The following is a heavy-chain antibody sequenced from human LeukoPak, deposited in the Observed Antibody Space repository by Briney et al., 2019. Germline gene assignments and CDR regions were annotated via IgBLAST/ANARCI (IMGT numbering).Heavy chain of an antibody. CDR1: GGTFSSYA. D-gene: IGHD3-10*01. Sequence: ASVKVSCKASGGTFSSYAISWVRQAPGQGLEWMGGIIPIFGTANYAQKFQGRVTITADKSTSTAYMELSSLRSEDTAVYYCARDSAPYGSGLSSAFDIWGQGTMVTVSS. CDR3: ARDSAPYGSGLSSAFDI. J-gene: IGHJ3*02. V-gene: IGHV1-69*06. CDR2: IIPIFGTA.